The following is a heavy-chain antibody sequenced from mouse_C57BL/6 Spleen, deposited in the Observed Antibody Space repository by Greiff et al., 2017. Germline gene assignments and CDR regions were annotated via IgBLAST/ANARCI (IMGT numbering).Heavy chain of an antibody. CDR2: IWSGGST. V-gene: IGHV2-2*01. Sequence: VQLKESGPGLVQPSQSLSITCTVSGFSLTSYGVHWVRQSPGKGLEWLGVIWSGGSTDYNAAFISRLSISKDNSKSQVFFKMNSLQADDTAIYYCARKEGGGAWFAYWGQGTLVTVSA. CDR3: ARKEGGGAWFAY. CDR1: GFSLTSYG. J-gene: IGHJ3*01.